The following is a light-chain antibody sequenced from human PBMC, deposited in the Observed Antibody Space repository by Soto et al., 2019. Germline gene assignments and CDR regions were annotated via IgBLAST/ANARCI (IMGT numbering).Light chain of an antibody. V-gene: IGKV3-20*01. J-gene: IGKJ1*01. CDR2: GAS. CDR1: QSVSSSY. CDR3: QQYGSSPWT. Sequence: EILLTQSPGTLSFSPGERATLSCRASQSVSSSYLAWYQQQPGQAPRLLIYGASSRATGIPDRFSGSGSGTDFTLTISRLEPEDFAVYYCQQYGSSPWTFGQGTKVDIK.